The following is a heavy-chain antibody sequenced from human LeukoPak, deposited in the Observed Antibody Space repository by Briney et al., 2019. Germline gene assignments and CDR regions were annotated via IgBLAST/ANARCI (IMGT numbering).Heavy chain of an antibody. D-gene: IGHD3-10*01. Sequence: SETLSLTCTVSGASISPYYWNWIRQPAGKGLEWIGRIYPSGGSDYNPSLKSRVSMSVDTSKNKFSLKVTSVTAADTAIYYCARDLSGSLYFDYWGQGTLVTVSA. J-gene: IGHJ4*02. CDR2: IYPSGGS. CDR1: GASISPYY. CDR3: ARDLSGSLYFDY. V-gene: IGHV4-4*07.